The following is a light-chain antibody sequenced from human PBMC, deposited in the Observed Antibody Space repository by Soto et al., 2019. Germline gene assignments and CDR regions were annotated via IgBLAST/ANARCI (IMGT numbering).Light chain of an antibody. CDR3: AAWDDSLNGHV. CDR2: TTN. Sequence: ALAQPHSVSGTPGRMVTISCSGSSSNIGTSSVHWFQQLPGTAPKLLISTTNQRPSGVPERFSGSKSGTSASLAISGLQSEDEADYYCAAWDDSLNGHVFGTGTKVTVL. J-gene: IGLJ1*01. V-gene: IGLV1-44*01. CDR1: SSNIGTSS.